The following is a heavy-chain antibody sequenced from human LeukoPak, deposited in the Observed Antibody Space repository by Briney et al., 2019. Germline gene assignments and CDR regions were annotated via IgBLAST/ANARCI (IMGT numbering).Heavy chain of an antibody. CDR3: ARGSRNAFDI. V-gene: IGHV3-48*02. D-gene: IGHD1-1*01. CDR2: ISSSSSSI. CDR1: GFTLSSYS. Sequence: GGSLRLSCAASGFTLSSYSMNWVRQAPGKGLEWVSYISSSSSSIYYADSAKGRFTISRDNAKNSLYLQMNSLRDEDTAVYYCARGSRNAFDIWGQGTMVTVSS. J-gene: IGHJ3*02.